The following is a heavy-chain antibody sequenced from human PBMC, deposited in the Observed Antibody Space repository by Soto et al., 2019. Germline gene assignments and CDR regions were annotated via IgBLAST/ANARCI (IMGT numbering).Heavy chain of an antibody. Sequence: PGGSLRLSCAASGFTFSSYAMSWVRQAPGKGLEWVSAISGSGGSTYYADSVKGRFTISRDNSKNTLYLQMNSLRAEDTAVYYCAICGYSYGYSNYYHYGMDVWGQGTTVTVSS. CDR3: AICGYSYGYSNYYHYGMDV. J-gene: IGHJ6*02. CDR2: ISGSGGST. D-gene: IGHD5-18*01. V-gene: IGHV3-23*01. CDR1: GFTFSSYA.